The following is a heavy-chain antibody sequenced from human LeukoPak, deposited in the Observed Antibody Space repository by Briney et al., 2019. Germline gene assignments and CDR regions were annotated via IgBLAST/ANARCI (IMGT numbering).Heavy chain of an antibody. D-gene: IGHD3-22*01. V-gene: IGHV3-33*06. J-gene: IGHJ4*02. CDR3: AKDANYYDSSGYLIPFDY. Sequence: YYADSVKGRFSVSRDNSKDFLYLQMDSLRADDSALYYCAKDANYYDSSGYLIPFDYWGQGTLVTVSS.